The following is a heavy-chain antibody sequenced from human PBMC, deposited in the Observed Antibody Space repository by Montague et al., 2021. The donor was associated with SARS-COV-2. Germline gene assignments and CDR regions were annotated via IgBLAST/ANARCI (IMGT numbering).Heavy chain of an antibody. CDR2: MYFGYNWNY. J-gene: IGHJ1*01. D-gene: IGHD2-21*02. V-gene: IGHV6-1*01. CDR3: SRIAFSVIPH. Sequence: CAISGDSVSRYRASWGWLRQSPPRGLELVARMYFGYNWNYDYAEPVAGRVTVHPDTSKNQVSLVLRSVTTEDTAAGYCSRIAFSVIPHWGQGTLVTVSS. CDR1: GDSVSRYRAS.